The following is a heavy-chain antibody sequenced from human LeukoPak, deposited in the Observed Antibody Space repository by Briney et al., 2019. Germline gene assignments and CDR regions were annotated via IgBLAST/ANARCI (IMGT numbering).Heavy chain of an antibody. V-gene: IGHV3-30*02. CDR1: GFTFSTYG. CDR3: ATTYNYYDSSTYYFRPDY. CDR2: IRFDGTNK. J-gene: IGHJ4*02. D-gene: IGHD3-22*01. Sequence: GGSLRLSCAASGFTFSTYGMHWVRQAPGKGLEWVAFIRFDGTNKYYADSVKGRFTISRDNSKNTLYLQMNSLRAEDTAVYYCATTYNYYDSSTYYFRPDYWGQGTLVTVSS.